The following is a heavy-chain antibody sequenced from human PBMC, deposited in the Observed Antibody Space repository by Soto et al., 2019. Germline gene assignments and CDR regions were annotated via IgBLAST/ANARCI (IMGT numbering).Heavy chain of an antibody. CDR1: GFTFSSYS. V-gene: IGHV3-21*01. J-gene: IGHJ4*02. D-gene: IGHD6-13*01. CDR2: ISSSSSYI. Sequence: EVQLVESGGGLVKPGGSLRLSCAASGFTFSSYSMNWVRQAPGKGLEWVSSISSSSSYIYYADSVKGQFTISRDNAKNSLYLQMNSQRAEDTAVYYCARDGNSSWRDWGQGTLVTVSS. CDR3: ARDGNSSWRD.